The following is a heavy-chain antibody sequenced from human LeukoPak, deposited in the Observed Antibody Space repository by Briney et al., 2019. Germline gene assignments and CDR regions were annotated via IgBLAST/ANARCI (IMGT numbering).Heavy chain of an antibody. J-gene: IGHJ6*04. D-gene: IGHD2-8*01. V-gene: IGHV3-30*02. CDR2: IRSDGSNE. CDR1: GLTFSRCG. Sequence: HAGGSLRLSCVVSGLTFSRCGMHWVRQAPGKGLEWVAFIRSDGSNEYYTDSVKGRFSISRDNSKNTLYLQMNSLRAEDTALYYCAKDKGVKYMDVWGKGTTVTVSS. CDR3: AKDKGVKYMDV.